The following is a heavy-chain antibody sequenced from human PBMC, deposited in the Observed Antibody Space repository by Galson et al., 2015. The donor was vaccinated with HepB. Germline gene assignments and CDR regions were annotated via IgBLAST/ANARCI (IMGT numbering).Heavy chain of an antibody. D-gene: IGHD3-3*01. CDR2: ISTSSSTT. CDR1: GFTFSSYN. Sequence: SLRLSCAASGFTFSSYNMNWVRQAPGKGLEWVSYISTSSSTTFYGDSVKGRFTISRDNGKNSLYLQMNSLRAEDTAVYYCARALNDLWGWSYTRYHHYGLYVWGHGTTVTVSS. V-gene: IGHV3-48*01. CDR3: ARALNDLWGWSYTRYHHYGLYV. J-gene: IGHJ6*02.